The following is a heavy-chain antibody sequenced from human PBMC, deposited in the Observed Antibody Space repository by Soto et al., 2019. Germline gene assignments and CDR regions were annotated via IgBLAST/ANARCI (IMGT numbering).Heavy chain of an antibody. Sequence: PSETLSLTCTVAGGSISSYYWSWIRQPPGKGLEWIGYIYYSGSTNYNPSLKSRVTISVDTSKNQFSLKLSSVTAADTAVYYCARDVRVGATIHNWFDPWGQGTLVTV. D-gene: IGHD1-26*01. CDR2: IYYSGST. J-gene: IGHJ5*02. CDR1: GGSISSYY. V-gene: IGHV4-59*01. CDR3: ARDVRVGATIHNWFDP.